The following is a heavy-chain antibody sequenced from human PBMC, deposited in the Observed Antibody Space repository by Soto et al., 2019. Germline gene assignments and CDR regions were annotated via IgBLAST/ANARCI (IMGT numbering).Heavy chain of an antibody. CDR1: GGSVSSGSYY. V-gene: IGHV4-61*01. CDR2: IYYSGST. J-gene: IGHJ6*02. Sequence: PSETLSLTCTVSGGSVSSGSYYWSWIRQPPGKGLEWIGYIYYSGSTNYNPSLKSRVTISVDTSKNQFSLKLSSVTAADTAVYYCARTDSSGYYFQYYYYYGLDVWGQGTTVTVSS. D-gene: IGHD3-22*01. CDR3: ARTDSSGYYFQYYYYYGLDV.